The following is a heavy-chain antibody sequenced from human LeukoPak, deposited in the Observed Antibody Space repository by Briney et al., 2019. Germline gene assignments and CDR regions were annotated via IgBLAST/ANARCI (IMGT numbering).Heavy chain of an antibody. D-gene: IGHD3-10*01. J-gene: IGHJ5*02. V-gene: IGHV4-34*01. CDR3: ARGPGSGSYFAWFAP. CDR1: SGSFSGYY. Sequence: PSETLSLTCAVYSGSFSGYYWNWIRQPPGKGLEWIGEVNQSGSTKYNPSLESRVTISVDTSKNQFSLKLSSMTAADTAVYYCARGPGSGSYFAWFAPWGQGALVTVSS. CDR2: VNQSGST.